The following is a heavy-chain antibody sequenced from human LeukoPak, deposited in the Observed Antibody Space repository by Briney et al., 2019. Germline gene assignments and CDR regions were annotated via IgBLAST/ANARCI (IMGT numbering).Heavy chain of an antibody. CDR1: GFTFSSYG. J-gene: IGHJ4*02. Sequence: PGGSLRLSCAASGFTFSSYGMHWVRQAPGKGLERVAVISYDGSNKRYADSVKGRFTISRDNSKNTVNLQMNSLRTEDTAVYYCAKETTLRYFDYWGQGTLVTVSS. D-gene: IGHD1-1*01. CDR3: AKETTLRYFDY. V-gene: IGHV3-30*18. CDR2: ISYDGSNK.